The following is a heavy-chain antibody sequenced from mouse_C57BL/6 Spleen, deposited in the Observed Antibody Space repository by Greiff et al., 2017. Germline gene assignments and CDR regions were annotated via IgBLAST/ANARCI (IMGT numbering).Heavy chain of an antibody. V-gene: IGHV1-81*01. Sequence: QVQLKESGAELARPGASVKLSCKASGYTFTSYGISWVKQRTGQGLEWIGEIYPRSGNTYYNEKFKGKATLTADKSSSTAYMELRSLTSEDSAVYFCARSTDLDFDVWGTGTTVTVSS. CDR2: IYPRSGNT. J-gene: IGHJ1*03. CDR3: ARSTDLDFDV. CDR1: GYTFTSYG. D-gene: IGHD1-1*01.